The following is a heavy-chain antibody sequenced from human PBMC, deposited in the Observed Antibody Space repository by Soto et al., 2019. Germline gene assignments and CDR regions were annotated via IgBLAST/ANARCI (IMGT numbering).Heavy chain of an antibody. D-gene: IGHD2-15*01. CDR3: ARHGEGYCSGGSCLYYGMDV. J-gene: IGHJ6*02. CDR1: GYSFTTHW. Sequence: HGESLKISCKGSGYSFTTHWIVWVRQMPEKGLEWVGIIYPGDSETRYSPSFQGQVSISADQSTSTAYLQWSSLKASDSAIYYCARHGEGYCSGGSCLYYGMDVWGQGTTVTVSS. CDR2: IYPGDSET. V-gene: IGHV5-51*01.